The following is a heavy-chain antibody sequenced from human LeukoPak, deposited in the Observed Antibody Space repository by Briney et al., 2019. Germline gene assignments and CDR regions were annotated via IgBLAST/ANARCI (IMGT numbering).Heavy chain of an antibody. D-gene: IGHD5-24*01. Sequence: PGGSLRLSCAASGFTFSSYSMNWVRQAPGKGLEWVSSISSSSSYIYYADSVMGRFTISRDNAKNSLYLQMNSLRAEDTAVYYCARDIRWLQPYYFDYWGQGTLVTVSS. CDR2: ISSSSSYI. V-gene: IGHV3-21*01. J-gene: IGHJ4*02. CDR1: GFTFSSYS. CDR3: ARDIRWLQPYYFDY.